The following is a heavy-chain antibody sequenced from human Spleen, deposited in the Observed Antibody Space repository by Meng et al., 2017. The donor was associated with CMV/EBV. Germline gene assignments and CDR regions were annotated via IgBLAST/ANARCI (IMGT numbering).Heavy chain of an antibody. D-gene: IGHD2-2*03. Sequence: GESLKISCAASGFTFDDYGMSWVRQAPGKGLEWVSGINWNGGSTGYADSVKGRFTISRDNAKNSLYLQMNSLRAEDTAVYYCAGMDIVVVPAEIYYYYGMDVWGQGTTVTVSS. CDR2: INWNGGST. CDR1: GFTFDDYG. J-gene: IGHJ6*02. V-gene: IGHV3-20*04. CDR3: AGMDIVVVPAEIYYYYGMDV.